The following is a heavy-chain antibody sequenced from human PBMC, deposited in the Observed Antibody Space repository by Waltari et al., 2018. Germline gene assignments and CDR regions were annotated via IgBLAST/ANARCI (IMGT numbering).Heavy chain of an antibody. V-gene: IGHV4-39*01. Sequence: QLQLQESGPGLVKPSETLSLTCTVSGGSISSSSYYWGWIRQPPGKGLEWIGSIYYSGGTYYNPSLKSRVTISVDTAKNQFSLKLSSVTAADTAVYYCASLHYYDIWGAWGQGTMVTVSS. J-gene: IGHJ3*01. D-gene: IGHD3-22*01. CDR3: ASLHYYDIWGA. CDR2: IYYSGGT. CDR1: GGSISSSSYY.